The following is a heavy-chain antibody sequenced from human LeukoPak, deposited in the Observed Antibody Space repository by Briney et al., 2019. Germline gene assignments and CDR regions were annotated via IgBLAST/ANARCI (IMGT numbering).Heavy chain of an antibody. CDR3: ARVGTYYDPHYFDY. Sequence: SETLSLTCTVSGGSISSSSYYWGWIRQPPGKGLEWIGSIYYSGSTYYNPSLKSRVTISVDTSKNQFSLKLSSVTAADTAVYYCARVGTYYDPHYFDYWGQGTLVTVSS. J-gene: IGHJ4*02. CDR1: GGSISSSSYY. V-gene: IGHV4-39*07. CDR2: IYYSGST. D-gene: IGHD3-22*01.